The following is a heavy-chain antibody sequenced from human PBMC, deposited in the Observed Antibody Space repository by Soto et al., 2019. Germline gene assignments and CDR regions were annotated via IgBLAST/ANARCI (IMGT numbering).Heavy chain of an antibody. CDR3: ARDGYYDSSGYRSDFDY. CDR1: GYTFTSYG. J-gene: IGHJ4*02. V-gene: IGHV1-18*01. Sequence: QVQLVQSGAEVKKPGASVKVSCKASGYTFTSYGISWVRQAPGQGLEWMGWISAYNGNTNYAQKLQGRVTMTTDTSTSPAYMALRSLGSDDTAVYYCARDGYYDSSGYRSDFDYWGQGTLVTVSS. D-gene: IGHD3-22*01. CDR2: ISAYNGNT.